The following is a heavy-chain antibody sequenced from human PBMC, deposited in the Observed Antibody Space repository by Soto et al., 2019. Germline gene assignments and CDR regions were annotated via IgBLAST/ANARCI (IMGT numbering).Heavy chain of an antibody. Sequence: GGSLRLSCAASGFTFSSYAMHWVRQAPGKGLEWVAVISYDGSNKYYADSVKGRFTISRDNPKNTLYLQMNSLRAEDTAVYYCAREGYSGYDSLRYYYYYGMDVWGQGTTVTVSS. CDR1: GFTFSSYA. V-gene: IGHV3-30-3*01. J-gene: IGHJ6*02. CDR2: ISYDGSNK. CDR3: AREGYSGYDSLRYYYYYGMDV. D-gene: IGHD5-12*01.